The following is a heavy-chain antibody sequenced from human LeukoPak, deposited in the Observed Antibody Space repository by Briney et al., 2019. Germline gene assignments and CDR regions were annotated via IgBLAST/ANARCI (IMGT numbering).Heavy chain of an antibody. CDR1: GYTFTGYY. Sequence: ASVKVSCKASGYTFTGYYMHWVRQAPGQGLEWMGWINPSSGGTNYAQKFQGRVTMTRDTSISTAYMALSRLISDDTAVYYCARHMTTANNWFDPWGQGTLVTVPS. J-gene: IGHJ5*02. D-gene: IGHD1-14*01. CDR2: INPSSGGT. V-gene: IGHV1-2*02. CDR3: ARHMTTANNWFDP.